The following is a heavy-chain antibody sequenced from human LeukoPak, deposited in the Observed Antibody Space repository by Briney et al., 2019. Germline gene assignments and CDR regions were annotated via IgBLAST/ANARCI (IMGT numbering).Heavy chain of an antibody. CDR2: IYYSGST. V-gene: IGHV4-39*02. D-gene: IGHD6-6*01. J-gene: IGHJ6*03. CDR3: ARESTQGQLFALYYYMDV. Sequence: PSETLSLTCTVSGGSISSSSYYWGWIRQPPGKGLEWIGSIYYSGSTYYNPSLKSRVTISVDTSKNQFSLKLSSVTAADTAVYYCARESTQGQLFALYYYMDVWGKGTTVTVSS. CDR1: GGSISSSSYY.